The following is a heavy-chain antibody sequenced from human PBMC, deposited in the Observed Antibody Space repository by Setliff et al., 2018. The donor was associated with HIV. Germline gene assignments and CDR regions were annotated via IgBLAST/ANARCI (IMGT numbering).Heavy chain of an antibody. CDR2: IYYSGST. V-gene: IGHV4-59*01. J-gene: IGHJ5*02. CDR1: GDSISSYY. CDR3: ATCRHRPSNWFDP. Sequence: SETLSLTCTVSGDSISSYYWSWIRQPPGKGLEWIGYIYYSGSTNYNPSLKSRVTISLDMSKNQFSLRLSSVTAADTAVYYCATCRHRPSNWFDPWGQGTVVTVSS.